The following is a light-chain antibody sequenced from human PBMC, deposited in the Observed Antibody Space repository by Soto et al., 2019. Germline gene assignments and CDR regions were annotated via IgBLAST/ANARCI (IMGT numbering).Light chain of an antibody. CDR1: SSDVCGYNY. CDR2: DVS. J-gene: IGLJ1*01. Sequence: QSVLTQPASVSGSPGQSLTISCTGTSSDVCGYNYVSWYQQHPGKAPKFMIYDVSNRPSGVSNRFSGSKSGNTASLTISGLQAEDEADYYCSSYTTSNTRQIVFGTGTKVTVL. V-gene: IGLV2-14*01. CDR3: SSYTTSNTRQIV.